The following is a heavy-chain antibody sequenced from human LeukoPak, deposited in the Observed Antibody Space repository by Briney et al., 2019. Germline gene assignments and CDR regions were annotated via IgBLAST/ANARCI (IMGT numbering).Heavy chain of an antibody. CDR1: GFTFSSYG. D-gene: IGHD6-19*01. V-gene: IGHV3-30*18. CDR2: ISYDGSNK. J-gene: IGHJ4*02. CDR3: AKDSQYSSGWQGFDY. Sequence: GGSLRLSCAASGFTFSSYGMHWVRQAPGKGLEWVAVISYDGSNKYYADSVKGRFTISRDNSKNTLYLQMNSLRAEDTALYYCAKDSQYSSGWQGFDYWGQGTLVTVSS.